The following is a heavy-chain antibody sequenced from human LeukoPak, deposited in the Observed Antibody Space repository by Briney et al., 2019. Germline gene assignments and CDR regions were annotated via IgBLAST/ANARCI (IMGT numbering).Heavy chain of an antibody. CDR3: AGTKVYYYYGMDV. CDR2: IYHSGST. Sequence: SETLSLTCAVSGGSISSGGYSWSWIRQPPGKGLEWIGYIYHSGSTYYNPSLKSRVAISVDRSKNQFSLKLSSVTAADTAVYYCAGTKVYYYYGMDVRGQGTTVTVSS. J-gene: IGHJ6*02. CDR1: GGSISSGGYS. D-gene: IGHD2-8*01. V-gene: IGHV4-30-2*01.